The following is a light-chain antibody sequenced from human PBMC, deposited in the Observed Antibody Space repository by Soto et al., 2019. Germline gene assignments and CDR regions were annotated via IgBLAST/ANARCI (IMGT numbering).Light chain of an antibody. CDR1: QRISNW. Sequence: DIQMTQSPSTLSASVGDRVTITCRASQRISNWLAWYQQRPGKAPKLLIYDASTLESWVPSRFSGSGSGTEFTLTISGLRPDDIATYYCQQYNTYSYTFGQGTKLEIK. V-gene: IGKV1-5*01. CDR2: DAS. CDR3: QQYNTYSYT. J-gene: IGKJ2*01.